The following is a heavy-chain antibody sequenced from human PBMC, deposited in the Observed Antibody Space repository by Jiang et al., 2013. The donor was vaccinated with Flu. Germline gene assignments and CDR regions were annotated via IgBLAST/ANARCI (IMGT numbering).Heavy chain of an antibody. D-gene: IGHD4-11*01. V-gene: IGHV3-30*18. CDR3: AKGGYSNYDFDY. Sequence: VQLVESGGGVVQPGRSLRLSCAASGFTFSSYGMHWVRQAPGKGLEWVAVISYDGSNKYYADSVKGRFTISRDNSKNTLYLQMNSLRAEDTAVYYCAKGGYSNYDFDYWGQGTLVTVSS. J-gene: IGHJ4*02. CDR1: GFTFSSYG. CDR2: ISYDGSNK.